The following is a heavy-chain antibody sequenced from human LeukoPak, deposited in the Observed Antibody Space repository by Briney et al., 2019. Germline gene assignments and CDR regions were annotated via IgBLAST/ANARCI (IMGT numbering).Heavy chain of an antibody. CDR1: GYTFTGYY. CDR2: INPNSGGT. J-gene: IGHJ5*02. Sequence: ASVKVSCKASGYTFTGYYMRWVRHAPGQGLEWMGWINPNSGGTNYAQKFQGWVTMTRDTSIRTAYMELRRPRSDDTAVYYCARGPLRNWFDPWGQGTLVTVSS. V-gene: IGHV1-2*04. CDR3: ARGPLRNWFDP.